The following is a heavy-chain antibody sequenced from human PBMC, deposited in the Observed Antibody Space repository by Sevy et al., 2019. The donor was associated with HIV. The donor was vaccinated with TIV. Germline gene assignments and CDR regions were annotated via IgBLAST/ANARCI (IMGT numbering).Heavy chain of an antibody. D-gene: IGHD1-26*01. J-gene: IGHJ6*02. CDR2: ISHDGINE. V-gene: IGHV3-30*18. CDR1: GFSFSYYG. Sequence: GGSLRLSCIGSGFSFSYYGIHWVRQSPGKGLDWVALISHDGINEYYANSVKGRFTISRDNSKNTVYLEMNSLRNEDTAIYFCANAYSGSYSHSYLYALDVWGQGTTVTVSS. CDR3: ANAYSGSYSHSYLYALDV.